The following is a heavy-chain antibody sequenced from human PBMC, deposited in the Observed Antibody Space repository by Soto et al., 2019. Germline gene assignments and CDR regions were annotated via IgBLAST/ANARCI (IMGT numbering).Heavy chain of an antibody. CDR3: ARLLYCSSSSCYAGGYHFDY. CDR1: GDSIRSSSYY. D-gene: IGHD2-2*01. V-gene: IGHV4-39*01. CDR2: IYYTGST. Sequence: SETLSLTCTVSGDSIRSSSYYCGWIRQPPGKGLEWIGTIYYTGSTYYNPSLKSRVTISVDTSKNQFSLKLSSVTATDTAVYYCARLLYCSSSSCYAGGYHFDYWGQGTLVTVSS. J-gene: IGHJ4*02.